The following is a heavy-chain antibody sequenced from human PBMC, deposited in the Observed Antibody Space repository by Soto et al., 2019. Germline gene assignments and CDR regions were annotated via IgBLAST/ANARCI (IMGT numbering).Heavy chain of an antibody. CDR1: GYTFTSYA. CDR2: ISAYSGNT. V-gene: IGHV1-18*01. D-gene: IGHD5-12*01. Sequence: ASVKVSCKASGYTFTSYAMHWVRQAPGQGLEWMGWISAYSGNTVYTQRFKGRLTMATDTSTGTAYMELRSLRSDDTAVYYCARERDRDGYPGGAFDIWGQGTMVTVS. J-gene: IGHJ3*02. CDR3: ARERDRDGYPGGAFDI.